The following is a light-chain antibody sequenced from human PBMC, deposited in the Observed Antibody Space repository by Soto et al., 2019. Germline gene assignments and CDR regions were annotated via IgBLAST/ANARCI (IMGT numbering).Light chain of an antibody. Sequence: EIVLTQSPGTLSLSPGERATLSCRASQSITASDLAWYQQKPGRTPRLLIHDISRRATGTPDRFSGSGSGTDFTLTISRLEPEDFAVYYCQQYGNSPWAFGQGTKVEV. CDR2: DIS. CDR3: QQYGNSPWA. J-gene: IGKJ1*01. CDR1: QSITASD. V-gene: IGKV3-20*01.